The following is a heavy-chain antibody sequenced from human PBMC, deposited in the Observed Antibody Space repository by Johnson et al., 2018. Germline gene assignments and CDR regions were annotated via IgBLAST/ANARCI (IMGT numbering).Heavy chain of an antibody. J-gene: IGHJ6*03. CDR3: ARGRVFEWLPHYYDYYCMDV. CDR1: GYTFTSYE. CDR2: MNPNSGNT. D-gene: IGHD3-3*01. Sequence: VQLVESGAEVMQPGASVKVSCKTSGYTFTSYEINWVRQATGQGLEWMGWMNPNSGNTGFAQKFLGRFIMTGSTSINTAYMELRSLTSEDTAVYYCARGRVFEWLPHYYDYYCMDVWGEGTTVTVSS. V-gene: IGHV1-8*01.